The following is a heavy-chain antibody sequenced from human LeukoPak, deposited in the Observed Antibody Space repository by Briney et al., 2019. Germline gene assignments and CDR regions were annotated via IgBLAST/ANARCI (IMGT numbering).Heavy chain of an antibody. CDR3: ARDGAARGFDY. CDR1: GFTFTTYW. J-gene: IGHJ4*02. CDR2: IKQDGTEK. V-gene: IGHV3-7*01. D-gene: IGHD6-6*01. Sequence: PGGSLRLSCAASGFTFTTYWMSWVRQAPGKGLEWVANIKQDGTEKYFVDSVKGRFTISRDNAKNSLYLQMNSLRAEDTAVYYCARDGAARGFDYWGQGTLVTVSS.